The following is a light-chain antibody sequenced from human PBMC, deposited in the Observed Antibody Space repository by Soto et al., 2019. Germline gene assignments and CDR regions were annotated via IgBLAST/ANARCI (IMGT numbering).Light chain of an antibody. Sequence: EIVMTQSPGTLSLSPGERATLSCRASQSVSRSDLAWYQQKPGQAPRLLIYGASSRATGIPDRFSGSGSGTDFTLTISRMEPEDFAVYYCQQYGSSPPWTFGQGTKVDIK. CDR2: GAS. V-gene: IGKV3-20*01. CDR1: QSVSRSD. CDR3: QQYGSSPPWT. J-gene: IGKJ1*01.